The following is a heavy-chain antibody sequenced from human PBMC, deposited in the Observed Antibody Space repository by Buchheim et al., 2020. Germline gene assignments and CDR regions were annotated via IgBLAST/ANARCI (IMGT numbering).Heavy chain of an antibody. Sequence: VHLLESGGGLVQPGGSLRLSCAASGFTFNIYAMSWVRQAPGKGLEWLAVIWYDGSNKYYADSVKGRFTISRDTSKNTLYLQMNSLRAEDTAVYYCARDYGDYVSAFDYWGQGTL. CDR1: GFTFNIYA. V-gene: IGHV3-33*08. J-gene: IGHJ4*02. CDR2: IWYDGSNK. D-gene: IGHD4-17*01. CDR3: ARDYGDYVSAFDY.